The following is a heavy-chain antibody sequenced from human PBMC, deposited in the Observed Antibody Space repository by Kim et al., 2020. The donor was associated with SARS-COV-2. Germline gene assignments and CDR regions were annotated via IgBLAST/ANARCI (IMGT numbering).Heavy chain of an antibody. CDR3: TTDSSVISLYSGSYPPYYYYGMDV. D-gene: IGHD1-26*01. Sequence: GGSLRLSCAASGFTFSNAWMSWVRQAPGKGLEWVGRIKSKTDGGTTDYAAPVKGRFTISRDDSKNTLYLQMNSLKTEDTAVYYCTTDSSVISLYSGSYPPYYYYGMDVWGQGTTVTVSS. J-gene: IGHJ6*02. CDR2: IKSKTDGGTT. V-gene: IGHV3-15*01. CDR1: GFTFSNAW.